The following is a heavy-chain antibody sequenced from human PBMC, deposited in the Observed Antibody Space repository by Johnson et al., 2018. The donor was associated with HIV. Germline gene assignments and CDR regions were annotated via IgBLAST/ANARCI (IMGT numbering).Heavy chain of an antibody. Sequence: QVQLVESGGGVVQTGRSLRLSCAASGFIFSSYAMHWVRQAPGEGLEWVAVISYDGSNKYYADSVKGRFTISRDNSKNTLYLQMNSLRAEDTAVYYCARVRGYSYGAHAFDIWGQGTMVTVSS. J-gene: IGHJ3*02. CDR2: ISYDGSNK. D-gene: IGHD5-18*01. CDR3: ARVRGYSYGAHAFDI. V-gene: IGHV3-30-3*01. CDR1: GFIFSSYA.